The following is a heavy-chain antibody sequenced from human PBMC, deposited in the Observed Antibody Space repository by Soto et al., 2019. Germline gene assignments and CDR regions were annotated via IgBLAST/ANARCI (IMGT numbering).Heavy chain of an antibody. CDR1: GFSLNTYA. Sequence: EVQLVESGGGLVQPGGSLRLSCSASGFSLNTYAMHWVRQAPGKGLECVSDITSDGLTTYYTDSVKARFTISRDKSKNTVFLQMTSLGPEDTAIYYCVKGAAATVTAPWFDPWGQGTLVTVSA. D-gene: IGHD4-17*01. V-gene: IGHV3-64D*06. CDR2: ITSDGLTT. CDR3: VKGAAATVTAPWFDP. J-gene: IGHJ5*02.